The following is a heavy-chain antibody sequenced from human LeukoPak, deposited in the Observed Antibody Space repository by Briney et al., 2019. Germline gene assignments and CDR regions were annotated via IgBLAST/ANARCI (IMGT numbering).Heavy chain of an antibody. CDR3: ARNLGYCSSTSCPHDAFDI. J-gene: IGHJ3*02. CDR2: IYYSGST. CDR1: GGSISSYY. D-gene: IGHD2-2*01. V-gene: IGHV4-59*01. Sequence: PSETLSLTCTVSGGSISSYYWSWIRQPPGKGLEWIGYIYYSGSTNYNPSLKSRVTISVDTSKNQFSLKLSSVTAADTAVYYCARNLGYCSSTSCPHDAFDIWGQGTMVTVSS.